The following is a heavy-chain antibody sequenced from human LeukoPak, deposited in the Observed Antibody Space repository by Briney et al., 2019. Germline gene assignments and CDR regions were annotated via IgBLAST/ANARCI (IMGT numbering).Heavy chain of an antibody. CDR2: IYYSGST. Sequence: PSQSLSLTCTVSGASISSYYWSWIRHPPGKELESLGYIYYSGSTNYNPSLKSRVTISVDTSKNQFSLKLSSVTAADTAVYYCARSYYDILTGQGYFDYWGQGTLVTVSS. CDR1: GASISSYY. CDR3: ARSYYDILTGQGYFDY. J-gene: IGHJ4*02. D-gene: IGHD3-9*01. V-gene: IGHV4-59*01.